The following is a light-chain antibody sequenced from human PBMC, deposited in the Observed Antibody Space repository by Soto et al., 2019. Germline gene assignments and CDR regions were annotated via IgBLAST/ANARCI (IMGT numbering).Light chain of an antibody. V-gene: IGKV1-5*03. CDR1: QTISSW. Sequence: DIQMTQSPSTLSGSVGYRFIITCRASQTISSWLAWYQQKPGKAPKLLIYKASTLKSGVPSRFSGSGSGTEFTLTISSLQPDDFATYYCQHYNTYSETFGQGTKGDIK. CDR2: KAS. CDR3: QHYNTYSET. J-gene: IGKJ1*01.